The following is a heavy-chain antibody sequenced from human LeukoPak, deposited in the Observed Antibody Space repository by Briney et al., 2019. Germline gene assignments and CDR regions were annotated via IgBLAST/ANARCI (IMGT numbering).Heavy chain of an antibody. CDR1: GFTSSSYS. J-gene: IGHJ4*02. V-gene: IGHV3-21*01. D-gene: IGHD6-13*01. Sequence: GGSLRLSCAASGFTSSSYSMNWVRQAPGKGLEWVSSISSSSSYIYYADSVKGRFTISRDNAKNSLYLQMNSLRAEDTAVYYCARGVIAAAAGYWGQGTLVTVSS. CDR3: ARGVIAAAAGY. CDR2: ISSSSSYI.